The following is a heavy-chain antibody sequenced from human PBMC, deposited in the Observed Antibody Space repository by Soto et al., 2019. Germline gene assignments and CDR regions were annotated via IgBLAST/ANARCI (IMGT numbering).Heavy chain of an antibody. D-gene: IGHD3-3*01. CDR3: ARGRFLEWLPRRRYNWFDP. CDR2: INHSGST. Sequence: SETLSLTCAVYGGSFSGYYWSWIRQPPGKGLEWIGEINHSGSTNYNPSLKSRVTISVDTSKNQFSLKLSSVTAADTAVYYCARGRFLEWLPRRRYNWFDPWGQGTLVNVSS. V-gene: IGHV4-34*01. J-gene: IGHJ5*02. CDR1: GGSFSGYY.